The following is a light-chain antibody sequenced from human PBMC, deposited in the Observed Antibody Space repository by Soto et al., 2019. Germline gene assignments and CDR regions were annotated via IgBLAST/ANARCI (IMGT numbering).Light chain of an antibody. Sequence: QSALTQPASVSGSPGQSITISCTGTSSDVGGYNYVSWYQQHPGKAPKLMIYEVSNRPSGVSNRSSGSKSGNTASLTISGIQAEDEADYYCSSYKSSTFYVSGTGTKVTVL. CDR2: EVS. J-gene: IGLJ1*01. CDR1: SSDVGGYNY. CDR3: SSYKSSTFYV. V-gene: IGLV2-14*01.